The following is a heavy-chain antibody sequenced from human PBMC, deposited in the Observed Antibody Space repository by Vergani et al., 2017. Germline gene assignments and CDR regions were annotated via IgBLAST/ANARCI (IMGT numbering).Heavy chain of an antibody. D-gene: IGHD3-22*01. Sequence: QVQLVQSGAEVKKPGSSVKVSCKASGGTLSSYAISWVRQAPGQGLEWMGGIIPILDTPNYAQKFQGRVTITADESTSTAYMELSSLRSEDTAVYYCALYDSSGYYDNWGQGTLVTVSS. CDR2: IIPILDTP. CDR1: GGTLSSYA. J-gene: IGHJ4*02. CDR3: ALYDSSGYYDN. V-gene: IGHV1-69*01.